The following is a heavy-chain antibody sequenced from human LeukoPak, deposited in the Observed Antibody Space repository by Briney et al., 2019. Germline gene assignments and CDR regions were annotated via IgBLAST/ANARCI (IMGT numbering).Heavy chain of an antibody. D-gene: IGHD6-6*01. J-gene: IGHJ4*02. CDR1: GFTFSSYA. CDR3: ANSVFYSSSSDDY. CDR2: ISGSGGST. V-gene: IGHV3-23*01. Sequence: GGSLRLSCAASGFTFSSYAMSWVRQAPGKGLEWVSAISGSGGSTYYADSVKGRFTISRDNSKNTLYPQMNSLRAEDTAVYYCANSVFYSSSSDDYWGQGTLVTVSS.